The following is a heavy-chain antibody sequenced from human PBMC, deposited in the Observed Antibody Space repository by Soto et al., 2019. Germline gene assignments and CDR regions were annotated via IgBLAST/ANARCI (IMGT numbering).Heavy chain of an antibody. Sequence: ASVKVSCKASGGTFSSYAISWVRQAPGQGLEWMGGIIPIFGTANYAQKFQGRVTITADESTSTAYMELSSLRSEDTAVYYCARAGFPIAAAGTYFYYWGQGTLVTVS. CDR2: IIPIFGTA. V-gene: IGHV1-69*13. D-gene: IGHD6-13*01. CDR3: ARAGFPIAAAGTYFYY. CDR1: GGTFSSYA. J-gene: IGHJ4*02.